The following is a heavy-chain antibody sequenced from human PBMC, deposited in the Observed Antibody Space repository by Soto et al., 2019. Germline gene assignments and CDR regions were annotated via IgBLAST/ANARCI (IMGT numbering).Heavy chain of an antibody. CDR3: ARAVFWERFDY. V-gene: IGHV4-59*01. J-gene: IGHJ4*02. D-gene: IGHD3-9*01. Sequence: QVQLQESGPGLVKPSETLSLTCTVSGGSISSYYWSWIRQPPGKGLEWIGYIYYSGSTNYNPSLKSRVTISVDTSKNQFSLKLSSVTAADTAVYYCARAVFWERFDYWGQGTLVTVSS. CDR2: IYYSGST. CDR1: GGSISSYY.